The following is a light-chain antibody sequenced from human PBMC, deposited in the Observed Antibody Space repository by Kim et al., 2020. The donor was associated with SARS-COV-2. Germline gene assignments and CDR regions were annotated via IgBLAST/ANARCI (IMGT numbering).Light chain of an antibody. CDR2: SSD. CDR1: SSNIGSHT. Sequence: GQSVTISCSGSSSNIGSHTVIRYQQLPGTSPKLLIYSSDQRPSGVPDRFSGSKSGTAASLAISGLQSEDESDYYCAAWDDSLNARVFGGGTQLTVL. CDR3: AAWDDSLNARV. V-gene: IGLV1-44*01. J-gene: IGLJ3*02.